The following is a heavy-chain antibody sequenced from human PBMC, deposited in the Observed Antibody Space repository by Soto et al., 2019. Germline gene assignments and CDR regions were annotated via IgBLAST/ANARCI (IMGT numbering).Heavy chain of an antibody. Sequence: SETLSLTCAVSGGSISSSNWWSWVRQPPGKGLEWIGEIYHSGSTNYNPSLKSRVTISVDKSKNQFSLKLSSVTAADTAVYYCARQRGSENCSGGSCYPYYYYGMDVWGQGTTVTVSS. CDR3: ARQRGSENCSGGSCYPYYYYGMDV. D-gene: IGHD2-15*01. CDR2: IYHSGST. J-gene: IGHJ6*02. V-gene: IGHV4-4*02. CDR1: GGSISSSNW.